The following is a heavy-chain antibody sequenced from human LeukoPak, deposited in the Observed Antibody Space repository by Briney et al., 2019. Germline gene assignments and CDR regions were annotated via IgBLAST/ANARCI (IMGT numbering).Heavy chain of an antibody. D-gene: IGHD1-7*01. V-gene: IGHV4-59*01. CDR3: ARVAWNYGYDY. J-gene: IGHJ4*02. Sequence: PSETLSLTCTVSGGSISSYYWSWIRQPPGKGLEWIGYIYYSGSTNYNPSLKSRDTISVDTSKNQFSLKLSSVTAADTAVYYCARVAWNYGYDYWGQGTLVTVSS. CDR1: GGSISSYY. CDR2: IYYSGST.